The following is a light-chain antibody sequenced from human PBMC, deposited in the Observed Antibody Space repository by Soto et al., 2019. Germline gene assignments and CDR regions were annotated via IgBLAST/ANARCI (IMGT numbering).Light chain of an antibody. Sequence: MTQSPSTLSASVGDKVTITCRASQGIGDTLAWYQHKPGQTPRLLIYDTSTRATGVPARFSGSGSGTEFTLTISSLQSEDFAVYYCQQYNNWPLTFGGGTKVDIK. J-gene: IGKJ4*01. CDR1: QGIGDT. CDR2: DTS. V-gene: IGKV3-15*01. CDR3: QQYNNWPLT.